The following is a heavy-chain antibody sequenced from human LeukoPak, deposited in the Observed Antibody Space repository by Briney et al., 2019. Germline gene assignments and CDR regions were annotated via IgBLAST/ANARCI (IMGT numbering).Heavy chain of an antibody. V-gene: IGHV3-30*02. CDR2: IQSDGNNK. Sequence: GGSLRLSCAASGFTFSNYGIYWVRQAPGKGLEWVAFIQSDGNNKYYADSVKGRFSISRDNSKTTLYLQMNSLRTEDTAVYYCAKVLMDYGDYFDYWGQGTLVTVSS. CDR3: AKVLMDYGDYFDY. J-gene: IGHJ4*02. D-gene: IGHD4-17*01. CDR1: GFTFSNYG.